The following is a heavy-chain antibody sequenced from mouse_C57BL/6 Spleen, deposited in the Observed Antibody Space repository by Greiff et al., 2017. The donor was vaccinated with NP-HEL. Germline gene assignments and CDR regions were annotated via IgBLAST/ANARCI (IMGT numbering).Heavy chain of an antibody. D-gene: IGHD3-2*02. V-gene: IGHV1-42*01. CDR3: ARDSSGPFAY. J-gene: IGHJ3*01. Sequence: EVKLLESGPELVKPGASVKISCKASGYLFTGYYMNWVKQSPEKSLEWIGEINPSTGGTTYNQKFKAKATLTVDKSSSTAYMQLKSLTSEDSAVYYCARDSSGPFAYWGQGTLVTVSA. CDR2: INPSTGGT. CDR1: GYLFTGYY.